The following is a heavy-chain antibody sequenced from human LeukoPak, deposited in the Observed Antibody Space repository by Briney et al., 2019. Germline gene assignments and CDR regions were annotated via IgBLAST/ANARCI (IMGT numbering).Heavy chain of an antibody. V-gene: IGHV4-59*08. CDR2: FSYSGTT. Sequence: SETLSLTCTVSGGSISSYYWSWIRQPPGKGLEWIGYFSYSGTTNYNPSLKSRVTMSVDMSKNQFSLQLTSVTAADTAVYYCARPRYLYGHDAFDIWGQGALVTVSS. CDR3: ARPRYLYGHDAFDI. D-gene: IGHD2-8*01. J-gene: IGHJ3*02. CDR1: GGSISSYY.